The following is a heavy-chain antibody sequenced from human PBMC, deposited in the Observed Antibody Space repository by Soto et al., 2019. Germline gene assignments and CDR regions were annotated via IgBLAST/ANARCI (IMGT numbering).Heavy chain of an antibody. V-gene: IGHV5-51*01. Sequence: PGESLKISCKASGYSFTTYWIGWVRQMPGKGLEWMGIIYPGDSDIRYSPSFQGQVTISADKSISTAYLQWSSLKASDTAMYYCARRVYGYGDSTQEGRVVVSVLTRIDSPNPFQPLPWG. J-gene: IGHJ5*02. CDR3: ARRVYGYGDSTQEGRVVVSVLTRIDSPNPFQPLP. D-gene: IGHD2-2*01. CDR2: IYPGDSDI. CDR1: GYSFTTYW.